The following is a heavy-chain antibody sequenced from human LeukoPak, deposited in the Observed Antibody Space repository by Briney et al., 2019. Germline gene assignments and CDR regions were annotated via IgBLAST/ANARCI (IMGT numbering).Heavy chain of an antibody. V-gene: IGHV1-18*01. D-gene: IGHD2-2*02. J-gene: IGHJ4*02. CDR1: GYSFPTSG. Sequence: ASVKVSCKASGYSFPTSGITWVRQAPGQGLEWLGWISPYSGNAHYAQKVQGRVTMTEDTSTDTAYMELSSLRSEDTAVYYCATSRTRYCSSTSCYNPIFDYWGQGTLVTVSS. CDR3: ATSRTRYCSSTSCYNPIFDY. CDR2: ISPYSGNA.